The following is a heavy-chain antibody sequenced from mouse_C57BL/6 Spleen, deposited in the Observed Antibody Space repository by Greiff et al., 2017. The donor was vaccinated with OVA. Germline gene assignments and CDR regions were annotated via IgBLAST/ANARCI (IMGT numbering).Heavy chain of an antibody. Sequence: QVQLRQSGAELVKPGASVKMSCKASGYTFTSYWITWVKQRPGQGLEWIGDIYPGSGSTNYNEKFKSKATLTVDTSSSTAYMQLSSLTSEDSAVYYCARERARGTRDYWGQGTTLTVSS. CDR2: IYPGSGST. CDR1: GYTFTSYW. V-gene: IGHV1-55*01. J-gene: IGHJ2*01. D-gene: IGHD3-3*01. CDR3: ARERARGTRDY.